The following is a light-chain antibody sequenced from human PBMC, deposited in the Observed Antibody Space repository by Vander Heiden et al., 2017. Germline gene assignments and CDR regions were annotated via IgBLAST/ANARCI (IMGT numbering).Light chain of an antibody. J-gene: IGKJ5*01. CDR1: QDISNY. CDR2: IAS. CDR3: QQFDTLPIT. Sequence: DIQMTQSPSSLSASVGDRVTITCQASQDISNYLNWYQQKPGKAPKLLIYIASNLESGVPSRFSGSESGTEFSFTISSLQPEDIATYYCQQFDTLPITFGQGTRLEFK. V-gene: IGKV1-33*01.